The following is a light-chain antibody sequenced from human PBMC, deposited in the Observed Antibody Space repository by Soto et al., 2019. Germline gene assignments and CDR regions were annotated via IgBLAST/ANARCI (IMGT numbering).Light chain of an antibody. CDR3: QQRYNWPPVT. CDR2: DTS. J-gene: IGKJ5*01. V-gene: IGKV3-11*01. CDR1: QNVIKY. Sequence: EVVLTQSPATLSLSPGERATLSCRASQNVIKYLAWYQQKPGQAPRLLIYDTSNRATGVPARFSGSGSGTEFTLTISSLEAEDFAFYYCQQRYNWPPVTFGQGTRLEIK.